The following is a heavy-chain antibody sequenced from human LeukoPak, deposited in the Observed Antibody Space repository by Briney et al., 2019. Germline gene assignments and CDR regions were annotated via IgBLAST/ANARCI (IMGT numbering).Heavy chain of an antibody. D-gene: IGHD3-22*01. J-gene: IGHJ5*02. V-gene: IGHV4-31*03. Sequence: SETLSLTCTVSGGSISSGGYYWSWIRQHPGKGLEWIGYIYYSGSTYYNPSLKSRVTISVDTSKNQFSLKLSSVTAADTAVCYCARVTTMIDNWFDPWGQGTLVTVSS. CDR1: GGSISSGGYY. CDR2: IYYSGST. CDR3: ARVTTMIDNWFDP.